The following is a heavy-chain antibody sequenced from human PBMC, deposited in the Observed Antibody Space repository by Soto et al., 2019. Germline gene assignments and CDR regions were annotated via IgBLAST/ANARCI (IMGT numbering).Heavy chain of an antibody. Sequence: PGGSLRLSCAASGFTFSDYDMNWVRQAPGKGLEWVSAISGSGSSTYYADSVKGRFTISRDNSKNTLYLQMNSLRAEDTAVYYCANSYYYDSSGYYSGEYFQHWGQGTLVTVSS. CDR2: ISGSGSST. D-gene: IGHD3-22*01. J-gene: IGHJ1*01. CDR3: ANSYYYDSSGYYSGEYFQH. V-gene: IGHV3-23*01. CDR1: GFTFSDYD.